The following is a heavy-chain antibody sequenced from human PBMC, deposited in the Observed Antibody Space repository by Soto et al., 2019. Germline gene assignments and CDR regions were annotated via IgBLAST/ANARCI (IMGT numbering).Heavy chain of an antibody. J-gene: IGHJ4*02. CDR3: AKDRCSGGSCKKGFDY. V-gene: IGHV3-23*01. CDR2: ISGSGGST. D-gene: IGHD2-15*01. CDR1: GFTFSSYA. Sequence: SGFTFSSYAMSWVRQAPGKGLEWVSAISGSGGSTYYADSVKGRFTISRDNSKNTLYLQMNSLRAEDTAVYYCAKDRCSGGSCKKGFDYWGQGTLVTVSS.